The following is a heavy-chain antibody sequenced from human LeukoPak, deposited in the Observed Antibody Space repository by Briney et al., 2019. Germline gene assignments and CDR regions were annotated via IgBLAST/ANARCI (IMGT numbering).Heavy chain of an antibody. V-gene: IGHV4-59*01. CDR2: IYYSGST. J-gene: IGHJ4*02. Sequence: SETLSLTWTVSGGSISSYYWSWIRQPPGKGLEWIGDIYYSGSTNYNPSLKSRVTISVDTSKNQFSLKLSSGTAADTAGYSCAGYSGSYRGLWYFDYWGQGTLVTVSS. CDR3: AGYSGSYRGLWYFDY. D-gene: IGHD1-26*01. CDR1: GGSISSYY.